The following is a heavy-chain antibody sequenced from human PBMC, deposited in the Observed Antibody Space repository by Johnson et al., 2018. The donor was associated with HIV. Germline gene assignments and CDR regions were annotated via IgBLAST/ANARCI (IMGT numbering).Heavy chain of an antibody. D-gene: IGHD5-24*01. CDR1: GFTFSSYG. CDR3: ARVGDGNNKNAFDI. J-gene: IGHJ3*02. CDR2: ISYDGSSK. V-gene: IGHV3-30*19. Sequence: QMLLVESGGGVVQPGGSLRLSCAASGFTFSSYGMHWVRQAPGKGLEWVAVISYDGSSKYYADSVKGRFTISRDNCKNTLNLQMNSLRAEDMAVYYCARVGDGNNKNAFDIWGQGTMVTVSS.